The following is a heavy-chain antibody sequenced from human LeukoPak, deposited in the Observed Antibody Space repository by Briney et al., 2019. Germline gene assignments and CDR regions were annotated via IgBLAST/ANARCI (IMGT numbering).Heavy chain of an antibody. D-gene: IGHD3-10*01. CDR2: INPNSGGT. CDR3: AREVFTMVRGVIITSGVPDY. Sequence: ASVKVSCKASGYTFTGYYMHWVRQAPGQGLEWMGWINPNSGGTNYAQKFQGRVTMTRDTSISTAYMELSRLRPDDTAVYYCAREVFTMVRGVIITSGVPDYWGQGTLVTVSS. CDR1: GYTFTGYY. J-gene: IGHJ4*02. V-gene: IGHV1-2*02.